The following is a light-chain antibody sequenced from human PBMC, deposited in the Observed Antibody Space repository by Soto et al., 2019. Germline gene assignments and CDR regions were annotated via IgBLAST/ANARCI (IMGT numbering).Light chain of an antibody. CDR3: LQYSGYVPA. V-gene: IGKV1-5*01. CDR1: QRISYW. J-gene: IGKJ4*01. Sequence: DIQMTQSPSTLSASVGDRVTITCRASQRISYWLAWYQQKPGKAPKFLIYDVSTLESGVPSRFSGSGFGTEFTLTISSLQSEDFATYYCLQYSGYVPAFGGGTKVDIK. CDR2: DVS.